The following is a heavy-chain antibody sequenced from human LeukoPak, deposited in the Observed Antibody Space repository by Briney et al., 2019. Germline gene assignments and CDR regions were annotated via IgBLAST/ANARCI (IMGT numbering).Heavy chain of an antibody. Sequence: SVKVSCKASGGTFSSYAISWVRQAPGEGLEWMGRIIPILGIANYAQKFQGRVTITADKSTSTAYMELSSLRSEDTAVYYCARAPDRRYGMDVWGQGTTVTVSS. CDR1: GGTFSSYA. J-gene: IGHJ6*02. CDR2: IIPILGIA. V-gene: IGHV1-69*04. CDR3: ARAPDRRYGMDV.